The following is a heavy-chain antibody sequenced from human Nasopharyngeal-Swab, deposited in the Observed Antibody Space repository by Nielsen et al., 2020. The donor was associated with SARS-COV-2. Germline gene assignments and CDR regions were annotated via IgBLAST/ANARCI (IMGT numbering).Heavy chain of an antibody. D-gene: IGHD6-13*01. Sequence: GGSLRLTCAATGSTFTTDVLPWIPRTPGKGLEWVPAVSGSGVSTYSEDSVKGRFTISRDNPKTTLYLQMTSLRAGDTAGNYCAKDVRRAQRLVDYYYGMDVWGQGTTVT. CDR1: GSTFTTDV. CDR2: VSGSGVST. V-gene: IGHV3-23*01. CDR3: AKDVRRAQRLVDYYYGMDV. J-gene: IGHJ6*02.